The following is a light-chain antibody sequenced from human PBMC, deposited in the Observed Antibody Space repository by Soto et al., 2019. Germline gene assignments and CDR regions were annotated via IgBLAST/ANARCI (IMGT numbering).Light chain of an antibody. V-gene: IGLV1-44*01. CDR1: RSNIGSNS. J-gene: IGLJ1*01. CDR2: IND. Sequence: VLTQPPSVSGTPGQRVIISCSGSRSNIGSNSVNWYQQLPGTAPKLLIYINDQRPSGAPDRFSGSTSGTSVSLAISGLQSEDEADYYCASWDDRLKGYVFGTGTKVTVL. CDR3: ASWDDRLKGYV.